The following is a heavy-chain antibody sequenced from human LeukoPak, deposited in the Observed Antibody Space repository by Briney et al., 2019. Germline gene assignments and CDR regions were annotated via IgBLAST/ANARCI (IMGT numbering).Heavy chain of an antibody. CDR2: IYYSGST. CDR1: GASIGSGGYG. Sequence: SQSLSLTWTVAGASIGSGGYGWGWVRQHPGKGLEWIAFIYYSGSTYYNPSLKSRFTISVDTSKNQFSLKLSSVTAADTAVYYCARGETVTTVHQYYYYGMDVWGQGTTVTVSS. J-gene: IGHJ6*02. CDR3: ARGETVTTVHQYYYYGMDV. V-gene: IGHV4-31*02. D-gene: IGHD4-11*01.